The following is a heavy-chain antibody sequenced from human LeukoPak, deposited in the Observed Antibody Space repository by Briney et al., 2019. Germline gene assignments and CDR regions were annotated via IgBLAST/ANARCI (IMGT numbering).Heavy chain of an antibody. D-gene: IGHD6-19*01. CDR3: ARVSSGWYIGAFDI. CDR2: NYSGGST. J-gene: IGHJ3*02. V-gene: IGHV3-66*02. Sequence: GGSLRLSCAASGFTFSSYAMSWVRQAPGKGLEWVSVNYSGGSTYYADSVKGRFTISRDNSKNTLYLQMNSLRAEDTAVYYCARVSSGWYIGAFDIWGQGTMVTVSS. CDR1: GFTFSSYA.